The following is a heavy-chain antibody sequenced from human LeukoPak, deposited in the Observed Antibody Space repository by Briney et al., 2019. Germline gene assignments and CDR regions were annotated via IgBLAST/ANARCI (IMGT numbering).Heavy chain of an antibody. J-gene: IGHJ4*02. Sequence: PSETLSLTCAVYGGSFSGYYWSWIRQPPGKGLEWIGYIYYSGSTYYNPSLKSRVTISVDTSKNQFSLKLSSVTAADTAVYYCAREKAAAGTVGYWGQGTLVTVSS. CDR1: GGSFSGYY. CDR3: AREKAAAGTVGY. V-gene: IGHV4-34*09. D-gene: IGHD6-13*01. CDR2: IYYSGST.